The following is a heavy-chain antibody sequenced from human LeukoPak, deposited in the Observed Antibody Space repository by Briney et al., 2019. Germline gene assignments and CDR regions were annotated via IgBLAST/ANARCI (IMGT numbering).Heavy chain of an antibody. CDR3: AKGAFEQWLVQVIPFDY. D-gene: IGHD6-19*01. V-gene: IGHV3-23*01. CDR1: GFTFTSYA. CDR2: INGGGTST. Sequence: GGSLRLSCAASGFTFTSYAMSWVRQAPGKGLQWVSVINGGGTSTDYAGSVKGRFTISSDNSKNTLYLQMNSLRAEDTAIYYCAKGAFEQWLVQVIPFDYWGQGTLVTVSS. J-gene: IGHJ4*02.